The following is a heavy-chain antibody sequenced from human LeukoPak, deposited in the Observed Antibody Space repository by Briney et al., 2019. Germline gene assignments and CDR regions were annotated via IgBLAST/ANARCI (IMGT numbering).Heavy chain of an antibody. Sequence: RASVKVSCKAFGYTFTTYGFSWVRQAPGQGLEWMGWISTYNGNTKYAQKFQGRVTMTTDTSTSTAYMELSRLRSDDTAVYYCARDIGGEEPLLRYFDIPPVDRMYNWFDPWGQGTLVTVSS. CDR2: ISTYNGNT. CDR3: ARDIGGEEPLLRYFDIPPVDRMYNWFDP. CDR1: GYTFTTYG. V-gene: IGHV1-18*01. J-gene: IGHJ5*02. D-gene: IGHD3-9*01.